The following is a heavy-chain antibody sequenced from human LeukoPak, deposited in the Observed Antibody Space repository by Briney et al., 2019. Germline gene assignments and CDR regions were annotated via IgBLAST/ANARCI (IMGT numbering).Heavy chain of an antibody. V-gene: IGHV3-23*01. CDR3: AKGYDFWSGGIDY. D-gene: IGHD3-3*01. CDR1: GFTFSSYA. J-gene: IGHJ4*02. CDR2: ISGSGGST. Sequence: GGSLRLSCAASGFTFSSYAMSWVRQAPGKGLEWVSAISGSGGSTYYADSVKGRFTISRDNSKNTLYLQMNSLRAEDTAIYYCAKGYDFWSGGIDYWGQGTLVTVSS.